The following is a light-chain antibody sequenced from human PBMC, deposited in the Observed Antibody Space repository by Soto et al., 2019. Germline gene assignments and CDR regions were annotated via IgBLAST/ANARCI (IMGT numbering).Light chain of an antibody. J-gene: IGKJ1*01. CDR3: QQYGSSRT. CDR2: GAS. V-gene: IGKV3-20*01. CDR1: QSVTSSY. Sequence: EIVLTQSPGTLSLSPGERATLSCRASQSVTSSYLAWYQQKAGQAPRLLMYGASSRATGIPDRFSGSGSETDFTLTISRLEPEDFAVYYCQQYGSSRTFGQGTKVEIK.